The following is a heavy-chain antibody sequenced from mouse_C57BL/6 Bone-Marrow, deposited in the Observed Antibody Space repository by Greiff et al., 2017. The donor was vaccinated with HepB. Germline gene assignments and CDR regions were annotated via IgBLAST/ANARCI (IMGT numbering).Heavy chain of an antibody. CDR2: INPNNGGT. Sequence: EVQLQQSGPELVKPGASVKISCKASGYTFTDYYMNWVKQSHGKSLEWIGDINPNNGGTSYNQKFKGKATLTVDKSSSTAYMELRSLKSEDSAVYYCARDPGAMDYWGQGTSVTVSS. J-gene: IGHJ4*01. CDR3: ARDPGAMDY. V-gene: IGHV1-26*01. CDR1: GYTFTDYY.